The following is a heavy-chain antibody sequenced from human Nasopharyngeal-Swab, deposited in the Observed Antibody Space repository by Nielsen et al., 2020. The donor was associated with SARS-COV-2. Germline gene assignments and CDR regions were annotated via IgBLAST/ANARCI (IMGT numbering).Heavy chain of an antibody. CDR3: ARWSSWYNWLDP. CDR2: VYYSGTT. CDR1: GHSISTGRYS. D-gene: IGHD6-13*01. J-gene: IGHJ5*02. V-gene: IGHV4-39*01. Sequence: SLTCPVSGHSISTGRYSWDWIRQPPGKGLEWIVRVYYSGTTYYNPSLKSRVTISVDTSKNQFSLKLNSATAADTAVYYCARWSSWYNWLDPWGQGTQVIVSS.